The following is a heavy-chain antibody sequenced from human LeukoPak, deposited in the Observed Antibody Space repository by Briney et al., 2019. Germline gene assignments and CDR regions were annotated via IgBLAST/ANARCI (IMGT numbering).Heavy chain of an antibody. J-gene: IGHJ4*02. CDR2: ISGSGSGGST. D-gene: IGHD5-24*01. CDR3: AKSGYNRFDY. Sequence: PGGSLRLSCAASGFTFSSSAMSWVRQAPGKGVEWVSSISGSGSGGSTYYADSVKGRFTISRDNSKNTLYLQMNSLRAEDTAVYYCAKSGYNRFDYWGQGTLVTVSS. V-gene: IGHV3-23*01. CDR1: GFTFSSSA.